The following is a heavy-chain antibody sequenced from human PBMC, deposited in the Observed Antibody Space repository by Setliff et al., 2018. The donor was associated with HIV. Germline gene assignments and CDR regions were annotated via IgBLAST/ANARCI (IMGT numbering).Heavy chain of an antibody. D-gene: IGHD1-26*01. CDR3: ARSKISGSNHETYGFDV. CDR1: GGSISSYH. Sequence: ASETLSLTCTVSGGSISSYHWSWIRQPPGKGLEWIGYIYDRGSTNYNPSLRSRVTISVDTSKNQFSLRLTSVTAADTAVYYCARSKISGSNHETYGFDVWGQGTTVTVSS. CDR2: IYDRGST. V-gene: IGHV4-59*12. J-gene: IGHJ6*02.